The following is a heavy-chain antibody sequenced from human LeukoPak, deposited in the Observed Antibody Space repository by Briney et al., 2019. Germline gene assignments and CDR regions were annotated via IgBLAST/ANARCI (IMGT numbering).Heavy chain of an antibody. J-gene: IGHJ4*02. D-gene: IGHD3-22*01. V-gene: IGHV4-59*08. Sequence: SETLSLTCTVSAGSITYYYWSWIRQPPGKGLEWIGYIYYTGSTNYNPSLKSRVSISVDTSKNQFSLKLSSVTAADTAVYYCARHGGYHSPIDYWGQGTLVTVSS. CDR1: AGSITYYY. CDR3: ARHGGYHSPIDY. CDR2: IYYTGST.